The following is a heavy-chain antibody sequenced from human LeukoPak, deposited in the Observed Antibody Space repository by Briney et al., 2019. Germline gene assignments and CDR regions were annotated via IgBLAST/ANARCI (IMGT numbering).Heavy chain of an antibody. CDR2: MNPNSGNT. CDR1: GYTFTSYD. CDR3: ARRSTRDMALNY. Sequence: ASVKVSCKASGYTFTSYDINWVRQATGQGLEWMGWMNPNSGNTGYAQKFQGRVTMTRNTSISTAYMELSSLRSEDTAVYYCARRSTRDMALNYWGQGTLVTVSS. D-gene: IGHD2-15*01. J-gene: IGHJ4*02. V-gene: IGHV1-8*01.